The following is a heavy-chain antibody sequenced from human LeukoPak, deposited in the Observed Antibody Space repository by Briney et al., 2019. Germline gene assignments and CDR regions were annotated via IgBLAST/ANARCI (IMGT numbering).Heavy chain of an antibody. CDR2: INPNSGDT. CDR1: GYTFTGYY. D-gene: IGHD1-26*01. Sequence: ASVKVPCKASGYTFTGYYIHWVRQAPGQGLEWMGWINPNSGDTNYAQKFQGRVTMTRDTSISTAYMELNRLTSDDTAVYYCAREEGSYPESLDYWGQGTLVTVSS. V-gene: IGHV1-2*02. CDR3: AREEGSYPESLDY. J-gene: IGHJ4*02.